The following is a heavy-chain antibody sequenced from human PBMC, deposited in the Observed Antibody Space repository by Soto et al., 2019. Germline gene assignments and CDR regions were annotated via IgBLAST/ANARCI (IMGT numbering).Heavy chain of an antibody. D-gene: IGHD2-2*01. Sequence: EVQLVESGGGLVQPGGSLRLSCVTSGFIFTDYWMTWVRQAPGKGLEWVANVNLRGNEKYYADSVKGRFSISRDNAKKSLDLQMNSLRVEDTGVYSCASQYAHWGHGTLVTVSS. V-gene: IGHV3-7*01. J-gene: IGHJ4*01. CDR1: GFIFTDYW. CDR2: VNLRGNEK. CDR3: ASQYAH.